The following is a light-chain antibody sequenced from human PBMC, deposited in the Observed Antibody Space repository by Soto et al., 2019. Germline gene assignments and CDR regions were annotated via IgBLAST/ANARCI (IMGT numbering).Light chain of an antibody. CDR2: KGS. CDR3: CSYAGSRV. J-gene: IGLJ2*01. Sequence: QSALTQPASVSGSPGQSITISCTGTSSDVGSYNLVSWYQQHPGKAPKLMIYKGSKRPSGVSNRFSGSKSGNTASLTISGLQAEDEADYYCCSYAGSRVFGGGTKLTVL. V-gene: IGLV2-23*01. CDR1: SSDVGSYNL.